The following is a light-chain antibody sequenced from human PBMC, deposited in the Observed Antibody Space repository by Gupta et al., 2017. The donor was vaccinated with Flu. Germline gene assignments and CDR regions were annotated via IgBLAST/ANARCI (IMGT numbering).Light chain of an antibody. J-gene: IGLJ2*01. V-gene: IGLV1-40*01. CDR2: GST. Sequence: VTISCSGSSSNIGAGYDVHWYQQVPGKAPKLLIYGSTDRPSGTPDRFSGSKSGTSASLAITGLQAEDEADYYCQSFDSGWSGQVFGEGTKLTVL. CDR1: SSNIGAGYD. CDR3: QSFDSGWSGQV.